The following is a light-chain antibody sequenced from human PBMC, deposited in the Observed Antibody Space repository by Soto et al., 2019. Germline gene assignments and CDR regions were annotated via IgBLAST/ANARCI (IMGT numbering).Light chain of an antibody. CDR2: AAS. CDR1: QGISSY. V-gene: IGKV1-9*01. CDR3: HQLHSYPFT. Sequence: IRMTQSPSSLSASVGDRVTITCRASQGISSYLAWYQQKPGKAPNLLIYAASTLQSGVPSRFSGSGSGTDFTLTISSLQPEDFATYYCHQLHSYPFTFGPGTKVDIK. J-gene: IGKJ3*01.